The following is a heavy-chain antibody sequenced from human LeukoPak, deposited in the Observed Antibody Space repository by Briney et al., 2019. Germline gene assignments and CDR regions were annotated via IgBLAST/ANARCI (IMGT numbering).Heavy chain of an antibody. J-gene: IGHJ4*02. V-gene: IGHV3-30*04. CDR3: ARGFSPTVPFDC. CDR2: ISYDGRNK. D-gene: IGHD4-17*01. Sequence: PGGSLRLSCAASGFIYSTYAMHWVRQAPGKGLEWVAVISYDGRNKYYADSVKGRFTISRDNSKNTVYLQMNSLRAEDTAVYYCARGFSPTVPFDCWGQGTLVTVSS. CDR1: GFIYSTYA.